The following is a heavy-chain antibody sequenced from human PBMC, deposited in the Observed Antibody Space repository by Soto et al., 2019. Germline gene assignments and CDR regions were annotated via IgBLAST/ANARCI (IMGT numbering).Heavy chain of an antibody. V-gene: IGHV4-59*08. CDR2: IYYSGST. CDR3: ARLGAQEIDP. CDR1: GGSISIYY. D-gene: IGHD3-16*01. J-gene: IGHJ5*02. Sequence: PSETLSLTCTVSGGSISIYYWSWIRQPPGKGLELIGYIYYSGSTNYNPSLKSRVTISVDTSKNQFSLKLSSVTAADTAVYYCARLGAQEIDPWGQGTLVTVSS.